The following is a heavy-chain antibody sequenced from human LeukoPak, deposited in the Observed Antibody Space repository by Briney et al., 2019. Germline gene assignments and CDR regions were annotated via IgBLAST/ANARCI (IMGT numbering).Heavy chain of an antibody. D-gene: IGHD3-3*01. CDR1: GFTFSSYA. J-gene: IGHJ6*02. CDR3: ATSTAYYDPLYGMDV. CDR2: INHSGST. V-gene: IGHV4-34*08. Sequence: GSLRLSCAASGFTFSSYAMSWVRQPPGKGLEWIGEINHSGSTNYNPSLKSRVTISVDTSKNQFSLKLSSVTAADTAVYYCATSTAYYDPLYGMDVWGQGTTVTVSS.